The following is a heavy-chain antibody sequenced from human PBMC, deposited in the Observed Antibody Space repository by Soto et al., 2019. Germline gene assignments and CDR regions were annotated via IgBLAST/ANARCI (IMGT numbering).Heavy chain of an antibody. Sequence: QVQLQESGPGLVKSSETLSLTCTVSGGSISSSSFFWGWIRQPPGRGLEWIGSIYYSGSTYYNPSLQSRVTMSADTSKNQFSLQLRSVSAADTAVYYCARLYGGGYYSPDYWGQGTLVAVSS. V-gene: IGHV4-39*01. CDR2: IYYSGST. J-gene: IGHJ4*02. CDR3: ARLYGGGYYSPDY. CDR1: GGSISSSSFF. D-gene: IGHD3-3*01.